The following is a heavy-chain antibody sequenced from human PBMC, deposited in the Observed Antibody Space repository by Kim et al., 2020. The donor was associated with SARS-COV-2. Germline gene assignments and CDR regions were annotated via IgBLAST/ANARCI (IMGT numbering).Heavy chain of an antibody. Sequence: TAYADSVKGRFTISRDNAKNTLYLQMSSLRAEDKAVYFCARDLDWLLYDYWGQGTLVTVSS. CDR2: T. J-gene: IGHJ4*02. D-gene: IGHD3-3*01. V-gene: IGHV3-74*01. CDR3: ARDLDWLLYDY.